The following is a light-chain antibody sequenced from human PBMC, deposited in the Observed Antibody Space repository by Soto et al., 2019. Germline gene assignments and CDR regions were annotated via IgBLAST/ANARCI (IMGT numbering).Light chain of an antibody. CDR2: GAS. CDR3: QQYDRWPPLT. V-gene: IGKV3-15*01. CDR1: QSVGTN. Sequence: EIVMTQSQATLSVSPGESATLSCSAGQSVGTNVAWYQQKPGQVPRLLLYGASSRASGVPGRFSGTGSGTEFTLTISSVQSEDFAVYYCQQYDRWPPLTFGQGTKVDIE. J-gene: IGKJ1*01.